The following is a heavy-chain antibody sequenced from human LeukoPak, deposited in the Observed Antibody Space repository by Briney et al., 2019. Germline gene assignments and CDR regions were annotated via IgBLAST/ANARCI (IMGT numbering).Heavy chain of an antibody. Sequence: PGGSLRLSCAASGFIFDDYAMHWVRQAPGKGLEWVSGISWNSGSIGYADSVKGRFTISRDNAKNSLYLQMNSLRAEDTALYYCAKAGRLGATGYFDYWGQGTLVTVSS. J-gene: IGHJ4*02. V-gene: IGHV3-9*01. CDR3: AKAGRLGATGYFDY. D-gene: IGHD1-26*01. CDR1: GFIFDDYA. CDR2: ISWNSGSI.